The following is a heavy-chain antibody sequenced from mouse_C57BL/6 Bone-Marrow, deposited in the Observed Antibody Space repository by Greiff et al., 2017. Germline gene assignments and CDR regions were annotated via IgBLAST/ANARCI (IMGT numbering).Heavy chain of an antibody. J-gene: IGHJ4*01. V-gene: IGHV14-4*01. D-gene: IGHD2-14*01. CDR3: TTWGVLQVPMDY. CDR2: LDPENGDT. CDR1: GFNIKDDY. Sequence: EVQLQQSGAELVRPGASVKLSCTASGFNIKDDYMHWVKQRPEQGLEWIGWLDPENGDTEYASKFQGKATITADTSSNTAYLQLSSLTSEDTAVYYCTTWGVLQVPMDYWGQGTSVTVSS.